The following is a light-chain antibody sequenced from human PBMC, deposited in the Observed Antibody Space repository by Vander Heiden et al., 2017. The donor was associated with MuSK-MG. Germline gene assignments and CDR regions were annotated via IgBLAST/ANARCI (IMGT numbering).Light chain of an antibody. CDR2: YDN. CDR3: QVWDSDSDHPV. J-gene: IGLJ1*01. Sequence: SYVLTQPPSVSVAPGETARITCEGDNIGGNSVHWYQQKPGQAPVLVIYYDNERPSGIPERFSGSNSGDTATLTISRVDAGDEADYYCQVWDSDSDHPVFGAGTKVTAL. V-gene: IGLV3-21*04. CDR1: NIGGNS.